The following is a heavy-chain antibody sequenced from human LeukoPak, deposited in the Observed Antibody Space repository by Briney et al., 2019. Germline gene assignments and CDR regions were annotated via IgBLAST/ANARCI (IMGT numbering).Heavy chain of an antibody. Sequence: ASVKVSCKASGYTFTTYDINWVRQATGQGLEWMGWMNPNNGKTGYAQKFQGRVTITRNTSINTAYMDLSSLRSEDTAIYYCATGGLTAGIDWFDPWGQGTLVTVSS. CDR1: GYTFTTYD. CDR3: ATGGLTAGIDWFDP. D-gene: IGHD1-14*01. CDR2: MNPNNGKT. V-gene: IGHV1-8*01. J-gene: IGHJ5*02.